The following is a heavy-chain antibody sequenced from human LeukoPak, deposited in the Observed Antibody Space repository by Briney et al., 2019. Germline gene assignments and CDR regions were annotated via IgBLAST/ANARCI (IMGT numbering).Heavy chain of an antibody. CDR3: AKDTGVKWASLYARLIY. CDR2: IRYDGSNK. D-gene: IGHD3-16*01. J-gene: IGHJ4*02. CDR1: GFTFSSYW. Sequence: GGSLRLSCAASGFTFSSYWMSWVRQAPGKGLEWVSFIRYDGSNKYYADSVKGRFTISRDNSKNTLYLQMNSLRAEDTAVYYCAKDTGVKWASLYARLIYWGQGTLVTVSS. V-gene: IGHV3-30*02.